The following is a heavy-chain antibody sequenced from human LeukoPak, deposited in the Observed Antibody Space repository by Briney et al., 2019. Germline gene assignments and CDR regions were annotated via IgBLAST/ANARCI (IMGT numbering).Heavy chain of an antibody. J-gene: IGHJ4*02. CDR2: ISSSGNSI. CDR1: GCTFSDYY. CDR3: ARDRYYDSSGYSLY. Sequence: GWSLRLSCAASGCTFSDYYMSWIRQAPGKGLEWVSYISSSGNSIYYADSVKGRITNSRDNAKNSLYLQMNSLRAEDTAVYYCARDRYYDSSGYSLYWGQGTLVTVSS. D-gene: IGHD3-22*01. V-gene: IGHV3-11*04.